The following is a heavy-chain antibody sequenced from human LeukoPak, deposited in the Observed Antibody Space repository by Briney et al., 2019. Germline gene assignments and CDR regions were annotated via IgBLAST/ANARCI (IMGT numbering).Heavy chain of an antibody. CDR1: GFTFSSYW. V-gene: IGHV3-74*01. CDR2: INSDGSST. J-gene: IGHJ4*02. D-gene: IGHD3-3*01. CDR3: ARGAEGPFYDFWSGYYGY. Sequence: PGGSLRLSCAASGFTFSSYWMHWVRQAPGKGLVWVSRINSDGSSTSYADSVKGRFTISRDNAKNTLYLQMDSLRAEDTAVYYCARGAEGPFYDFWSGYYGYWGQGTLVTVSS.